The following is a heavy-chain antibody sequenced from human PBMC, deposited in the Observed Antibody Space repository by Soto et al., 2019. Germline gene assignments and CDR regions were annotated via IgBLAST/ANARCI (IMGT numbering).Heavy chain of an antibody. V-gene: IGHV3-30*03. J-gene: IGHJ4*02. Sequence: QLQLVESGGGVVQPGRSLRLSCAASGFTFSDYGMHWVRQAPGPGLEGVAVISYDGSDKYYADSVKGRFTISRDNSKNRLYLQMHSLRAEDTAVYYCATMERLFDYWGQGTLVTVSS. CDR1: GFTFSDYG. D-gene: IGHD3-3*01. CDR2: ISYDGSDK. CDR3: ATMERLFDY.